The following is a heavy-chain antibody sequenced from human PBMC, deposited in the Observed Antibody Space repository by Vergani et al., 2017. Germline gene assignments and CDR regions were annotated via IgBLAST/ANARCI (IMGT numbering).Heavy chain of an antibody. Sequence: QVQLVQSGAEVKKPGSSVKVSCKASGGTFSSYAISWVRQAPGQGLEWMGWINPNSGGTNYAQKFQGWVTMTRDTSISTAYMELSRLRSDDTAVYYCARSAIVGATPGAFDIWGQGTMVTVSS. CDR3: ARSAIVGATPGAFDI. CDR2: INPNSGGT. J-gene: IGHJ3*02. D-gene: IGHD1-26*01. V-gene: IGHV1-2*04. CDR1: GGTFSSYA.